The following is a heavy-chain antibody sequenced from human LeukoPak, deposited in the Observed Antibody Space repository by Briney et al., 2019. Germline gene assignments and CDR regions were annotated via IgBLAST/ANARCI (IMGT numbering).Heavy chain of an antibody. CDR1: GYTFTGYY. J-gene: IGHJ1*01. Sequence: ASVKVSCKASGYTFTGYYIHWVRQAPGQGLEWMGWLNPNSGATNVAQKFQGRVTMTRDTSINTAYMEMSSLRSDDTAVYYCARDFQWLVRAEYFQHWGQGTVVTVSS. CDR2: LNPNSGAT. D-gene: IGHD6-19*01. CDR3: ARDFQWLVRAEYFQH. V-gene: IGHV1-2*02.